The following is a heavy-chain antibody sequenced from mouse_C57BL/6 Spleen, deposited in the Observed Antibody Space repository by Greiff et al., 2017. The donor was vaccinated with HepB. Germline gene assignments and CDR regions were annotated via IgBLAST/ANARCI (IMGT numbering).Heavy chain of an antibody. CDR1: GYSITSGYY. CDR2: ISYDGSN. J-gene: IGHJ2*01. Sequence: EVQLVESGPGLVKPSQSLSLTCSVTGYSITSGYYWNWIRQFPGNKLEWMGYISYDGSNNYNPSLKNRISITRDTSKNQFFLKLNSVTTEDTATYYCARVTTVVDYFDYWGQGTTLTVSS. D-gene: IGHD1-1*01. V-gene: IGHV3-6*01. CDR3: ARVTTVVDYFDY.